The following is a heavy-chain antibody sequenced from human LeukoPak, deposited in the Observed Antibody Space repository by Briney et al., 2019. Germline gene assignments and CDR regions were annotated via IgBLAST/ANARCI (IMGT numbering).Heavy chain of an antibody. Sequence: GGSLRLSCAASGFTFNTYAMSWVRQAPGKGLEWVSRITIDASSTKYTDSVSGRFTISRDNAKSTVYLQMNGLTAEDTAVYYCARDGGTATPFDYWGQGTLVTVSS. CDR2: ITIDASST. V-gene: IGHV3-74*03. D-gene: IGHD2-15*01. CDR1: GFTFNTYA. CDR3: ARDGGTATPFDY. J-gene: IGHJ4*02.